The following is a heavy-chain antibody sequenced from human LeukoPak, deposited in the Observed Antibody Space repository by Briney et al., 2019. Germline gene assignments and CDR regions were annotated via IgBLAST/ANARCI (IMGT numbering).Heavy chain of an antibody. J-gene: IGHJ4*02. D-gene: IGHD2-21*01. CDR2: IYYSWST. V-gene: IGHV4-30-4*08. CDR1: GGSISSGDYY. CDR3: ARVTFPRGPRDCSDY. Sequence: SQTLSLTCTVSGGSISSGDYYWSWIRQPPGKGLEWIGYIYYSWSTYYNPSLKSRITISVDTSKNQFSLKLSSVTAPDTAVYYCARVTFPRGPRDCSDYWGQGTLVTVSS.